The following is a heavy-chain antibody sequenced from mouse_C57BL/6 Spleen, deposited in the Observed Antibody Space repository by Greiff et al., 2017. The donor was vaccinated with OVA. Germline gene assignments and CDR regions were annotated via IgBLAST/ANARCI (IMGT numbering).Heavy chain of an antibody. CDR2: INPDSSTI. Sequence: ATGGVAFSRYWMSWVRRAPGKGLEWIGEINPDSSTINYAPSLKDKFIISRDNAKNTLYLQMSKVRSEDTALYYCARQGLYSNFFAYWGQGTLVTVSA. V-gene: IGHV4-1*01. D-gene: IGHD2-5*01. CDR1: GVAFSRYW. J-gene: IGHJ3*01. CDR3: ARQGLYSNFFAY.